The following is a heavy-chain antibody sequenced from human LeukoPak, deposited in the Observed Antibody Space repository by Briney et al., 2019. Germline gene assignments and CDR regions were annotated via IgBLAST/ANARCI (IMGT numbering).Heavy chain of an antibody. Sequence: GGSLRLSCAASGFTFSSYAMHWVRQAPGKGLEWVAVISYDGSNKYYADSVKGRFTISRDNSKNTLYLQMNSLRAEDTAVYYCARDTVVDYWGQGTLVTVSS. CDR3: ARDTVVDY. J-gene: IGHJ4*02. V-gene: IGHV3-30*04. D-gene: IGHD4-23*01. CDR2: ISYDGSNK. CDR1: GFTFSSYA.